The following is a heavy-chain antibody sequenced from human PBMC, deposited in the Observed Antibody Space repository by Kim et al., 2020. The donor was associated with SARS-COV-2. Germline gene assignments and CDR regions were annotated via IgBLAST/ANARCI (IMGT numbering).Heavy chain of an antibody. Sequence: GGSLRLSCAASGFTFSVYGMHWVRQAPGKGLEWVAIISYDGSGKYYADSVKGRFTISRDNSRNTLYLQMNSLRADDTAVFYCARDRRMYYYGSGTDYWG. J-gene: IGHJ4*01. D-gene: IGHD3-10*01. CDR2: ISYDGSGK. V-gene: IGHV3-30*04. CDR3: ARDRRMYYYGSGTDY. CDR1: GFTFSVYG.